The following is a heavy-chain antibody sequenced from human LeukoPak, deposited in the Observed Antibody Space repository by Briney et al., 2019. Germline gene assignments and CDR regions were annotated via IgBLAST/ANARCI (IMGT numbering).Heavy chain of an antibody. Sequence: SETLSLTCTVSGGSISSYYWSWIRQPPGKGLEWIGYIYYSGSTYYNPSLKSRVTISVDTSKNQFSLKLSSVTAADTAVYYCARGDDILTGYVYDYWGQGTLVTVSS. J-gene: IGHJ4*02. CDR1: GGSISSYY. CDR2: IYYSGST. CDR3: ARGDDILTGYVYDY. V-gene: IGHV4-30-4*01. D-gene: IGHD3-9*01.